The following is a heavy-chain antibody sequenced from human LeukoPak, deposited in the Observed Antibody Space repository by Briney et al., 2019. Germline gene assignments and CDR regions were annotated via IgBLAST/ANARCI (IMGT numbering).Heavy chain of an antibody. D-gene: IGHD3-22*01. Sequence: ASVKVSCKASGYTFTSYGISWVRQAPGQGLEWMGWISAYNGNTNYAQKLQGRVTMTTDTCTSTAYMELRSLRSGDTAVYYCARNTLDYYDSSGYAAFDIWGQGTMVTVSS. J-gene: IGHJ3*02. CDR1: GYTFTSYG. V-gene: IGHV1-18*01. CDR2: ISAYNGNT. CDR3: ARNTLDYYDSSGYAAFDI.